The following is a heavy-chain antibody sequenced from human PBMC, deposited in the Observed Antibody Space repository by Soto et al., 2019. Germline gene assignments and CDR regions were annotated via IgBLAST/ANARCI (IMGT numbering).Heavy chain of an antibody. Sequence: QVQLVQSGAXVKNXGASVKVSCKTSGYTFTKYGVGWVRQAPGQGLEWMGWISGSSGNANYAEKVQGRITLTTDTSTSTAYIELRSLRSDDTAVYYCAREMAGLGGEYDYWGQGTLVTVSS. CDR1: GYTFTKYG. CDR3: AREMAGLGGEYDY. J-gene: IGHJ4*02. V-gene: IGHV1-18*01. CDR2: ISGSSGNA. D-gene: IGHD3-16*01.